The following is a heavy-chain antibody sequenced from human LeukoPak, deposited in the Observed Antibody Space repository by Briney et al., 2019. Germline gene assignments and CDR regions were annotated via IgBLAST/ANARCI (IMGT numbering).Heavy chain of an antibody. D-gene: IGHD3-22*01. CDR2: INPSGGST. CDR3: ARDMSSGYYFKFDAFDI. Sequence: GASVKVSCKASGYTFTSYYMHWVRQAPGQGLEWMGIINPSGGSTSYAQKFQGRVTMTRDMSTSTVYMELSSLRSEDTAVYYCARDMSSGYYFKFDAFDIWGQGTMVTVFS. J-gene: IGHJ3*02. CDR1: GYTFTSYY. V-gene: IGHV1-46*01.